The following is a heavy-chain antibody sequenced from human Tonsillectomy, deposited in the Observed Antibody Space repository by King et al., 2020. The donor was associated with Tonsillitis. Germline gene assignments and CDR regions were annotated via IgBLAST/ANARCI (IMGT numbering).Heavy chain of an antibody. CDR1: GFTFSASW. CDR2: TKPDGSEN. J-gene: IGHJ4*02. Sequence: VQLVESGGGLVQPGGNVRLSCAASGFTFSASWMTWVRQGPGKRLEWVATTKPDGSENWYVDSVKGRFTISRDNAKNSVYLQMNSLRAEDTAVYYCARDQGYSSFDYWGQGTLVTVSS. D-gene: IGHD2-21*01. CDR3: ARDQGYSSFDY. V-gene: IGHV3-7*04.